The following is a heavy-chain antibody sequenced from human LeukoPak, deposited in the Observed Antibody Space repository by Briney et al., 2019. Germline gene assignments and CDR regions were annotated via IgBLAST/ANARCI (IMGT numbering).Heavy chain of an antibody. Sequence: GGSLRLSCAASRFTVSDNYMSWVRQAPGKGLEWVSVIYSRGDTYYADSVEGRFTISKDNSKNTLFLQMNSLRVEDTAIYYCARDAPQVPAAGVLASWGQGSLVTVSS. CDR3: ARDAPQVPAAGVLAS. J-gene: IGHJ5*02. V-gene: IGHV3-53*01. CDR1: RFTVSDNY. D-gene: IGHD6-13*01. CDR2: IYSRGDT.